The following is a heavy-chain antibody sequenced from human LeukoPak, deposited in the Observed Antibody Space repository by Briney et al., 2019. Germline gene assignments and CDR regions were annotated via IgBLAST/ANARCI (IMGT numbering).Heavy chain of an antibody. Sequence: GGSLRLSCAASGFTFSSYAMHWVRHAPGKGLEWVSGISWNSGSIGYADSVKGRFTISRDNAKNSLYLQMNSLRAEDTALYYCAKEYNWNYVIDYWGQGTLVTVSS. CDR3: AKEYNWNYVIDY. CDR2: ISWNSGSI. V-gene: IGHV3-9*01. J-gene: IGHJ4*02. CDR1: GFTFSSYA. D-gene: IGHD1-7*01.